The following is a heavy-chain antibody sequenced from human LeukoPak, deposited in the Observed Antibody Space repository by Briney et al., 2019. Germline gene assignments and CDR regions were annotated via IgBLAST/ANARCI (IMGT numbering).Heavy chain of an antibody. V-gene: IGHV3-48*01. CDR3: ARVSYYDFWSGYPRAGMDV. J-gene: IGHJ6*04. CDR1: GFTFSSYS. CDR2: ISSSSSTI. Sequence: GGSLRLSCAASGFTFSSYSMNWVRQAPGKGLEWVSYISSSSSTIYYADSVKGRFTISRDNAKNSLYLQMNSLRAEDTAVYYCARVSYYDFWSGYPRAGMDVWGKGTTVTVSS. D-gene: IGHD3-3*01.